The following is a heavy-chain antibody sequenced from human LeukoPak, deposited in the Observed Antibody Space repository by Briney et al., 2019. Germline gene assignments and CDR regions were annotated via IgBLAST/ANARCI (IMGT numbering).Heavy chain of an antibody. CDR1: GYTFTGYY. CDR3: ARERAVQGYCSGGSCYINDY. J-gene: IGHJ4*02. CDR2: INPNSGGT. V-gene: IGHV1-2*06. Sequence: ASVKVSCKASGYTFTGYYTHWVRQAPGQGLEWMGRINPNSGGTNYAQKFQGRVTMTRDTSTSTAYMELSRLRSDDTAVYYCARERAVQGYCSGGSCYINDYWGQGTLVTVSS. D-gene: IGHD2-15*01.